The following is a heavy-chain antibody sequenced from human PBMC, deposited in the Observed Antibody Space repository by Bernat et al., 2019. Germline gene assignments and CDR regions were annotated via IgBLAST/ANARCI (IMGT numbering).Heavy chain of an antibody. CDR2: INTNTGTP. CDR1: GYTFTTYH. Sequence: QVQLVQSGSELKKPGASVKVSCKASGYTFTTYHMNWVRQAPGQGLEWMGWINTNTGTPSYAQGFTGRFVISLNTPVSTANLQISSVEAEDAAVYCCAEGDWPHWGQGTLVTVSS. CDR3: AEGDWPH. J-gene: IGHJ1*01. D-gene: IGHD3-16*01. V-gene: IGHV7-4-1*02.